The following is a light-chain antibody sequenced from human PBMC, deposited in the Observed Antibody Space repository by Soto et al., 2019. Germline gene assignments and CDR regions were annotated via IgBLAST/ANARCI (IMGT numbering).Light chain of an antibody. Sequence: QSVLTQPPSASGTPGQRVTISCSGSSSNIGSNTVNWYQQLPGTAPKLLIYSNNQRPSGVPDRFSGSKSGTSASLAFSGLQSEDEADYYCAAWDDGLKGPVFGGGTKLTVL. V-gene: IGLV1-44*01. CDR2: SNN. CDR3: AAWDDGLKGPV. J-gene: IGLJ3*02. CDR1: SSNIGSNT.